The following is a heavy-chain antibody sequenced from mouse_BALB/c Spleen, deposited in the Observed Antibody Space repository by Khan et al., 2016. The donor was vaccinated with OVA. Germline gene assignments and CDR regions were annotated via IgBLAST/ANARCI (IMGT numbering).Heavy chain of an antibody. CDR1: GYSFTDYF. Sequence: VQLQQSGPELVKPGASVKISCKASGYSFTDYFMNWVMQSHGKSLEWIGRINPHIGETFYNQKFKGKATLTVDESSSTVYMELRSLASEDSAVYYCARKNGSDFDYWGQGTTLTVSS. D-gene: IGHD1-1*01. J-gene: IGHJ2*01. CDR3: ARKNGSDFDY. V-gene: IGHV1-20*02. CDR2: INPHIGET.